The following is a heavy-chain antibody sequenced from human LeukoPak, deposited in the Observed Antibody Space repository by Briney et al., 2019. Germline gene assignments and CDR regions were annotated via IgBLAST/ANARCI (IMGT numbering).Heavy chain of an antibody. D-gene: IGHD3-22*01. CDR1: KFTFSNYW. CDR3: ARDGYSSGYPFDY. CDR2: ISSSSSYI. J-gene: IGHJ4*02. V-gene: IGHV3-21*01. Sequence: GGSLRLSCAASKFTFSNYWMTWVRQAPGKGLEWVSSISSSSSYIYYADSVKGRFTISRDNAKNSLYLQMNSLRAEDTAVYYCARDGYSSGYPFDYWGQGTLVTVSS.